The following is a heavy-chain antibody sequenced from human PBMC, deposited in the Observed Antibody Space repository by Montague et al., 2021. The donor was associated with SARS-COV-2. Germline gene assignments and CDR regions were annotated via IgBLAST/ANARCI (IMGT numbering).Heavy chain of an antibody. CDR3: ARDLVGATYFDY. D-gene: IGHD1-26*01. CDR2: IWYDGSNK. V-gene: IGHV3-33*01. J-gene: IGHJ4*02. Sequence: SLRLSCAASGFPFSSYGMHWVRQAPGKGLEWVAVIWYDGSNKYYADSVKGRFTISRDNSKNTLYLQMNSLRAEDTAVYYCARDLVGATYFDYWGQGTLVTVSS. CDR1: GFPFSSYG.